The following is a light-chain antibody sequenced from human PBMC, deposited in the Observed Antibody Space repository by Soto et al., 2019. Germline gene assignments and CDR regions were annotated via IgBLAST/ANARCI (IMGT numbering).Light chain of an antibody. Sequence: DVQMTQSPSSLSASVGARVTITCRASHGIRNYLAWYQQKPGKVPKLLIYDASTLQSGVPSRFSGSGSGTDFTLTISSLQPEDVATYYCQKYDSAPLTFGGGTKVEIK. CDR1: HGIRNY. CDR3: QKYDSAPLT. CDR2: DAS. J-gene: IGKJ4*01. V-gene: IGKV1-27*01.